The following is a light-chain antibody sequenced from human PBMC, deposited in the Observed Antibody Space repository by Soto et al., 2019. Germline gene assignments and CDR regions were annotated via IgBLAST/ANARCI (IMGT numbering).Light chain of an antibody. CDR3: QSYDSSLSAVV. V-gene: IGLV1-40*01. J-gene: IGLJ2*01. CDR1: SSNIGAGYD. CDR2: VNS. Sequence: QSVLTQPPSVSGAPGQRVTISCTGSSSNIGAGYDVHWYQQRPGTAPKLRIYVNSNRPSGIPDRFAGSKSGTSASLAITGLHAEDEADYYCQSYDSSLSAVVFGGGTKLTVL.